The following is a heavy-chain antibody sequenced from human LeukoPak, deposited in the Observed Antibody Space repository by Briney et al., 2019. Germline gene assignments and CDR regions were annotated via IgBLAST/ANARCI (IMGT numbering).Heavy chain of an antibody. Sequence: GASVKVSCKASGYTFTGYYMHWVRQAPGQGLEWMGWINPNSGGTNYAQKFQGRVTMTRDTSISTAYMELSRLRSDDTAVYYCASIAAAGGGTEPGAEYFQHWGQGTLVTVSS. D-gene: IGHD6-13*01. V-gene: IGHV1-2*02. CDR3: ASIAAAGGGTEPGAEYFQH. CDR1: GYTFTGYY. CDR2: INPNSGGT. J-gene: IGHJ1*01.